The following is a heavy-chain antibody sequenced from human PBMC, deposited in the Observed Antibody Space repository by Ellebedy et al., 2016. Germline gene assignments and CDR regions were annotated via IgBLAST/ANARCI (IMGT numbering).Heavy chain of an antibody. J-gene: IGHJ3*02. CDR3: ARKLGYCSGDRCFSFDAFDI. Sequence: SVKVSCXASGGTFSTDTIIWVRQAPGQGLEWMGGIIPIYASANYERKFQGRVTITADESTSTAYMELNSLRSEDAAVYYCARKLGYCSGDRCFSFDAFDIWGQGTMVTVSS. D-gene: IGHD2-15*01. CDR2: IIPIYASA. V-gene: IGHV1-69*13. CDR1: GGTFSTDT.